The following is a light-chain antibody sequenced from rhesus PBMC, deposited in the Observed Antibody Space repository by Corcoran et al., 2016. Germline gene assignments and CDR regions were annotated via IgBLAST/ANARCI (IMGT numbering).Light chain of an antibody. J-gene: IGLJ6*01. CDR2: EKN. Sequence: QSVLTQPPSVAGAPGQRVPISCTGSSSNIGGYYVSWYQQLPGTVPKLLIYEKNKRPSGVSDRFSGSKSGTSASLTITGLQSEDEAEYYCLLQDSSLSAHVFGSGTKWTGL. CDR1: SSNIGGYY. CDR3: LLQDSSLSAHV. V-gene: IGLV1-64*01.